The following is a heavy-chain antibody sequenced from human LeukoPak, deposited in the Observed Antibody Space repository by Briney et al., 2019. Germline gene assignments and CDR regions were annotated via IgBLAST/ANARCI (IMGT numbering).Heavy chain of an antibody. D-gene: IGHD3-22*01. CDR2: ISSSGSTI. Sequence: GGSLRLSCAASGFTFSSYEMNWVRQAPGKGLEWVSYISSSGSTIYYADSVKGRFTISRDNAKNSLYLQMNSLRAEDTAVYYCARGAYYYDSSGYSDLDYWGQGTLVTVSS. J-gene: IGHJ4*02. CDR3: ARGAYYYDSSGYSDLDY. CDR1: GFTFSSYE. V-gene: IGHV3-48*03.